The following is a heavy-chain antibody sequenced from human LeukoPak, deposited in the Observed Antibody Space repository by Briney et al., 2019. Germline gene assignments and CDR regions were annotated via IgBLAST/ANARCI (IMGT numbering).Heavy chain of an antibody. CDR1: SYSISSGYY. J-gene: IGHJ4*02. CDR2: INQSGTT. D-gene: IGHD3-9*01. Sequence: SETLSLTCTVSSYSISSGYYWGWIRQSPGKGLEWIGSINQSGTTYYHPSLKSRVTISVDTSKNQFSLQLTSVTAADTAVYFCGRDRPTGYYDYWGQGILVTVSS. V-gene: IGHV4-38-2*02. CDR3: GRDRPTGYYDY.